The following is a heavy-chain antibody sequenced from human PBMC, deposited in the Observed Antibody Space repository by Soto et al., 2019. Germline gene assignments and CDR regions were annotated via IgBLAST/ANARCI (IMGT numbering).Heavy chain of an antibody. CDR3: ARDLKGVITFGGVRYNWFDP. J-gene: IGHJ5*02. D-gene: IGHD3-16*01. CDR2: ISSSSSYI. V-gene: IGHV3-21*01. Sequence: LRLSCAASGFTFSSYSMNWVRQAPGKGLEWVSSISSSSSYIYYADSVKGRFTISRDNAKNSLYLQMNSLRAEDTAVYYCARDLKGVITFGGVRYNWFDPWGQGTLVTVSS. CDR1: GFTFSSYS.